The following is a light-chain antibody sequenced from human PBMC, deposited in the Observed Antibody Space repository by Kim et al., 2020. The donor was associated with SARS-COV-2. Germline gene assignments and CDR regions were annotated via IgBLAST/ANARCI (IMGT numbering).Light chain of an antibody. J-gene: IGKJ2*01. CDR2: DAS. V-gene: IGKV1-5*01. CDR3: HQYNSLYT. CDR1: HNINRY. Sequence: DIQMTQSPSTLSASVGDRVTITCRASHNINRYLAWYQQKPGKAPKLLIYDASSLESGVPSRLSGSGSGTEFTLTISSLQPDDFATYFRHQYNSLYTVGLGTKLMI.